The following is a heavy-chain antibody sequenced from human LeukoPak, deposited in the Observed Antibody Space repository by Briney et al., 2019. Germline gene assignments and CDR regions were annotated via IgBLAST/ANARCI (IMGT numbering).Heavy chain of an antibody. CDR2: INPNSGGT. CDR1: GYTFTGYY. J-gene: IGHJ5*02. Sequence: ASVGVSCKASGYTFTGYYMHWVRQAPGQGLEWMGWINPNSGGTNYAQKFQGWVTMTRDTSISTAYMELSRLRSDDTAVYYCAREDSGGSYCFFSWGQGTLVTVSS. D-gene: IGHD1-26*01. V-gene: IGHV1-2*04. CDR3: AREDSGGSYCFFS.